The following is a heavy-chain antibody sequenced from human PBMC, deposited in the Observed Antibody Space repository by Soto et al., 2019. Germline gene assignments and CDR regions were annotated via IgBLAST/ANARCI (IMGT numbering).Heavy chain of an antibody. CDR3: ARDGSAAGYYYYGIDV. CDR2: IYTSGST. J-gene: IGHJ6*02. CDR1: GGSISSYY. V-gene: IGHV4-4*07. D-gene: IGHD6-13*01. Sequence: SETLSLTCTVSGGSISSYYWRWIRQPAGKGLEWVGRIYTSGSTNYNPTLKSRVTMSVETSKNPFSLTLSSLPAADTAVYYCARDGSAAGYYYYGIDVWGQGTTVT.